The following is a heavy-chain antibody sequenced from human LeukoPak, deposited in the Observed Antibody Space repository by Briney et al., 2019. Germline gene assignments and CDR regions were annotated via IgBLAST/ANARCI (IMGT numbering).Heavy chain of an antibody. V-gene: IGHV1-69*05. CDR3: ARGPPTGYSSSWYPINYYFDY. CDR2: IIPIFGTA. D-gene: IGHD6-13*01. J-gene: IGHJ4*02. Sequence: SVKVSCKASGGTFSSYAISWVRQAPGQGLEWMGGIIPIFGTANYAQKFQGRVTITTDESTSTAYMELSSLRSEDTAVYYCARGPPTGYSSSWYPINYYFDYWGQGTLVTISS. CDR1: GGTFSSYA.